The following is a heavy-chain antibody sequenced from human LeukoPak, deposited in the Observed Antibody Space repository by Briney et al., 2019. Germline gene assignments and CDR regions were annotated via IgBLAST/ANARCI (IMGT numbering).Heavy chain of an antibody. D-gene: IGHD5-24*01. CDR1: SGSISSGVYY. CDR3: ARGVRWLQLSYFDY. Sequence: SQTLSLTCSVSSGSISSGVYYWSWIRQHPGKGLEWIGYIYYSGSTYYNPSLKSRVTISVDTSKNQFSLKLSSVTAADTAVYYCARGVRWLQLSYFDYWGQGTLVTVSS. CDR2: IYYSGST. J-gene: IGHJ4*02. V-gene: IGHV4-31*03.